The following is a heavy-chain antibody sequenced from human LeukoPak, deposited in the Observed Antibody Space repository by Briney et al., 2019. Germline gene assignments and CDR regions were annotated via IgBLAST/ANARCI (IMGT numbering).Heavy chain of an antibody. CDR3: ARARLGQWLVLDY. Sequence: GASVKVSCKASGGTFSSYAIRWVRQAPGHGLEWMGGIIPIFGTANYAQKFQGRVTITADESTSTAYMELSSLRSEDTAVYYCARARLGQWLVLDYWGQGTLVTVSS. CDR1: GGTFSSYA. V-gene: IGHV1-69*13. CDR2: IIPIFGTA. J-gene: IGHJ4*02. D-gene: IGHD6-19*01.